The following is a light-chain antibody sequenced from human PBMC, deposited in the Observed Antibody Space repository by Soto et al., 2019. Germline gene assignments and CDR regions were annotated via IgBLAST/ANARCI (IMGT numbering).Light chain of an antibody. CDR3: QQYGSSGT. CDR1: QSVASH. CDR2: GAS. V-gene: IGKV3-20*01. Sequence: EIVMTQSPATLSVSPGERVTLSCRASQSVASHLAWYQQKRGQAPRLLIYGASIRATGIPDRFSGSGSGTDFTLTISRLEPEDFAVYYCQQYGSSGTFGQGTKVEIK. J-gene: IGKJ1*01.